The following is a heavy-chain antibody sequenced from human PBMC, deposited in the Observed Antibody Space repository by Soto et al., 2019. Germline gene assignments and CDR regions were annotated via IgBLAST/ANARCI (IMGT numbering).Heavy chain of an antibody. Sequence: LRVSCAASGFVFSSYAISWIHHAGGKGLEWGSTISGSGGNTYYADSVKGRFTISRDNSKNTLYLQMNSLRAEDTALYYCAKDPRVHYYGSGSSSYWGQGTLVTVSS. J-gene: IGHJ4*02. V-gene: IGHV3-23*01. CDR1: GFVFSSYA. CDR3: AKDPRVHYYGSGSSSY. D-gene: IGHD3-10*01. CDR2: ISGSGGNT.